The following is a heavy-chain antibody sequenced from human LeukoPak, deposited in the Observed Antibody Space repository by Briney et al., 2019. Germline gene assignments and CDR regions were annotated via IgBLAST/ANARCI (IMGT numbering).Heavy chain of an antibody. CDR1: GYTFSDYY. V-gene: IGHV1-46*01. Sequence: ASVKVSCKASGYTFSDYYMHWVRQAPGQGLEWMGIINPSGGSTSYAQKFQGRVTMTRGMSTSTVYMELSSLRSEDTAVYYCARTLGYYGSGSYPYYFDYWGQGTLVTVSS. CDR2: INPSGGST. CDR3: ARTLGYYGSGSYPYYFDY. D-gene: IGHD3-10*01. J-gene: IGHJ4*02.